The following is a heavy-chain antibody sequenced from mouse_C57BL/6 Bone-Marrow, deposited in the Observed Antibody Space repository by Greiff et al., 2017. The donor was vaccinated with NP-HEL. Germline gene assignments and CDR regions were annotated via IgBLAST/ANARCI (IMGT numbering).Heavy chain of an antibody. Sequence: EVKLMESGAELVRPGASVKLSCTASGFNIKDDYMHWVKQRPEQGLEWIGWIDPENGDTEYASKFQGQATITADTSSNTAYLQLSSLTSEDTAVYYCTTCTAYGNYPAWFAYWGQGTLVTVSA. D-gene: IGHD2-1*01. CDR2: IDPENGDT. CDR1: GFNIKDDY. J-gene: IGHJ3*01. V-gene: IGHV14-4*01. CDR3: TTCTAYGNYPAWFAY.